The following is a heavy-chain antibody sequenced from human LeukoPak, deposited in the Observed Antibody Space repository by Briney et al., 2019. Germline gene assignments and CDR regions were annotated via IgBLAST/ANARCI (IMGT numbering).Heavy chain of an antibody. V-gene: IGHV3-23*01. CDR1: GFTFSSYA. CDR3: LGSGYSSS. J-gene: IGHJ4*02. D-gene: IGHD6-6*01. CDR2: ISGTGDRT. Sequence: GGSLRLSCAASGFTFSSYAMNWVRQAPGEGLEWVSGISGTGDRTHYVDSVRGRFTISRDNFKNTLYLQMNSLRTEDTAVYYCLGSGYSSSWGQGTLVTVSS.